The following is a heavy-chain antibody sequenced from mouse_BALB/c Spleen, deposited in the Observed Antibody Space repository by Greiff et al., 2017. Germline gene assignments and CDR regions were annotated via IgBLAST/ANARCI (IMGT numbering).Heavy chain of an antibody. CDR1: GFSLTSYG. J-gene: IGHJ4*01. CDR3: AKRGITTGAMDY. CDR2: IWRGGST. Sequence: VQRVESGPSLVQPSQSLSITCTVSGFSLTSYGVHWVRQSPGKGLEWLGVIWRGGSTDYNAAFMSRLSITKDNSKSQVFFKMNSLQADDTAIYYCAKRGITTGAMDYWGQGTSVTVSS. D-gene: IGHD2-4*01. V-gene: IGHV2-5-1*01.